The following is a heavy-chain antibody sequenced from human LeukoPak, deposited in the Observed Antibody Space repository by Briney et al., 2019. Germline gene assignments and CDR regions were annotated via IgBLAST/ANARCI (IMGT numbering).Heavy chain of an antibody. Sequence: SETLSLTCTVSGGSISSYYWSWVRQPPGKGLEWIGEINHSGSTNYNPSLKSRVTISVDTSKNQFSLKLSSVTAADTAVYYCARRLPPRPRISMVRGVSYFDYWGQGTLVTVSS. CDR2: INHSGST. J-gene: IGHJ4*02. CDR1: GGSISSYY. CDR3: ARRLPPRPRISMVRGVSYFDY. V-gene: IGHV4-34*01. D-gene: IGHD3-10*01.